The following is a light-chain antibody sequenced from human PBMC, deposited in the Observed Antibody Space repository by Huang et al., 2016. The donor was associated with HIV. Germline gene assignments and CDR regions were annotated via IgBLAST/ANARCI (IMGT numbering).Light chain of an antibody. Sequence: DIVMTQTQLSLSVTPGQPASISCKPSQSLLHSDGKTSLYWYLQKPGQPPQLLIYEVSNRFSGVPDSFSGSVSGTDFTVKISRVEAEDVGVYYCMHSTQHPYTFGQGTKLEIK. V-gene: IGKV2D-29*01. CDR1: QSLLHSDGKTS. CDR3: MHSTQHPYT. CDR2: EVS. J-gene: IGKJ2*01.